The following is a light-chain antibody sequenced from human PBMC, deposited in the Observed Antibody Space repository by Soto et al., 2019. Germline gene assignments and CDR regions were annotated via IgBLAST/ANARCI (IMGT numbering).Light chain of an antibody. CDR3: QQYGSSPWT. CDR1: QSVSSH. Sequence: IVLTQSPGTQSLSPGERATLSCRASQSVSSHLAWYQQKPGQAPRLLFYGASSRATGIPDRFSGSGSGTDFTLTISRLEPEDFAVYYCQQYGSSPWTFGQGTKVDIK. CDR2: GAS. J-gene: IGKJ1*01. V-gene: IGKV3-20*01.